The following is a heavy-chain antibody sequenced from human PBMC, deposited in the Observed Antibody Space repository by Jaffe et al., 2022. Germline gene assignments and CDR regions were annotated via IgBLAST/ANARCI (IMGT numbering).Heavy chain of an antibody. V-gene: IGHV3-48*03. J-gene: IGHJ6*03. Sequence: EVQLVESGGGLVQPGGSLRLSCAASGFTFSSYEMNWVRQAPGKGLEWVSYISSSGSTIYYADSVKGRFTISRDNAKNSLYLQMNSLRAEDTAVYYCARDLRMVRGNRYYYYMDVWGKGTTVTVSS. CDR3: ARDLRMVRGNRYYYYMDV. D-gene: IGHD3-10*01. CDR1: GFTFSSYE. CDR2: ISSSGSTI.